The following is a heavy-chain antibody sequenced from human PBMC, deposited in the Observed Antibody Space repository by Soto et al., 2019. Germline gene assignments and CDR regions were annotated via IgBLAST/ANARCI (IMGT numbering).Heavy chain of an antibody. CDR3: AARIVGATVLDY. J-gene: IGHJ4*02. V-gene: IGHV2-26*01. Sequence: QVTLKDSGPVLVKPTETLTLTCTVSGFSLSNARMGVSWIRQPPGKALEWLAHIFSNDENSYSTSLKSRLTISKDTSNSQVVLTMTNMDPVDTATYYCAARIVGATVLDYWVQGTLVTVSS. D-gene: IGHD1-26*01. CDR2: IFSNDEN. CDR1: GFSLSNARMG.